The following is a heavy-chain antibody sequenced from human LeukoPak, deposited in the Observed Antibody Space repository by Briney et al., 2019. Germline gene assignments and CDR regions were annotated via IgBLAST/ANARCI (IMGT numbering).Heavy chain of an antibody. CDR2: ISRSSSTT. Sequence: GGSLSLSCAASGFIFTSYSMNWVRQAPGKGLEWISYISRSSSTTYYADSVKGRFTISRDNSKNTLYLQMNSLRVEDTAVYYCAKAGRGGAITMVRGVKGDYYYMDVWGKGTTVTISS. D-gene: IGHD3-10*01. CDR1: GFIFTSYS. J-gene: IGHJ6*03. CDR3: AKAGRGGAITMVRGVKGDYYYMDV. V-gene: IGHV3-48*01.